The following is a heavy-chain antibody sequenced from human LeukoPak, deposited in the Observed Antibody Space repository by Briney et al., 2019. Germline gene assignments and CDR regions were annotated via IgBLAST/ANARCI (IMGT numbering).Heavy chain of an antibody. J-gene: IGHJ6*02. D-gene: IGHD3-16*01. CDR3: ARDDYDYVWGRYGMDV. CDR2: INPNSGGT. V-gene: IGHV1-2*02. Sequence: ASVKVSCKASGYTFTGYYMHWVRQAPGQGLECMGWINPNSGGTNYAQKFQGRVTMTRDTSISTAYMELSRLRSDDTAVYYCARDDYDYVWGRYGMDVWGQGTTVTVSS. CDR1: GYTFTGYY.